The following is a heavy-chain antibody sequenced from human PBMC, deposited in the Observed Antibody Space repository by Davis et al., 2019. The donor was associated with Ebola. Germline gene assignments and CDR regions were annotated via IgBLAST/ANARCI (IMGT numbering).Heavy chain of an antibody. Sequence: GESLKISCAASGFTFTSYAMSWVRQAPGKGLEWVSAISGSGGSTYYADSVKDRFTISRDNSKNTLYLQMNSLRAEDTAVYYCARGLMKLGPFGYWGQGTLVTVSS. D-gene: IGHD7-27*01. V-gene: IGHV3-23*01. CDR3: ARGLMKLGPFGY. J-gene: IGHJ4*02. CDR2: ISGSGGST. CDR1: GFTFTSYA.